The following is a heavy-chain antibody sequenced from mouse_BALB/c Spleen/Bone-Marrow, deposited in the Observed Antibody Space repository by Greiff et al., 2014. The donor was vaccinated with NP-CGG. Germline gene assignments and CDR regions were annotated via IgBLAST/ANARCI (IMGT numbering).Heavy chain of an antibody. CDR1: GYAFTNYW. V-gene: IGHV1-63*01. Sequence: VQLQQSGTELVRPGTSVKISCKASGYAFTNYWLGWVKQRPGHGLGWIGDIYPGSGNTYYNEKFKGKATLTADKSSSTAYMQLSGLTSEDSAVYFCTRRRSLDYWGQGTTLTVSS. CDR3: TRRRSLDY. J-gene: IGHJ2*01. CDR2: IYPGSGNT.